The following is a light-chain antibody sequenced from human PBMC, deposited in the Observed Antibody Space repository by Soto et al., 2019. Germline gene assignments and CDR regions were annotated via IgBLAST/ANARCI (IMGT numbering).Light chain of an antibody. V-gene: IGKV3-20*01. CDR3: QQYGNSPIT. CDR1: QSVSNNY. J-gene: IGKJ5*01. Sequence: EIVLTQSPGTLSLSPGERATLSCRASQSVSNNYLAWYQQKPGQAPRLLIYGASNRATDIPDRFSGSGSGTDFALTISRLEPEDFAVYYCQQYGNSPITFGQGTRLEIK. CDR2: GAS.